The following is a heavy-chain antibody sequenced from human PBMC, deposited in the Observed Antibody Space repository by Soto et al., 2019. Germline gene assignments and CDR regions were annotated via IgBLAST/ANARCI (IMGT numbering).Heavy chain of an antibody. J-gene: IGHJ3*02. CDR1: GFTFSGSA. CDR2: IRSKANSYAT. D-gene: IGHD1-26*01. CDR3: TRGGATVVAFDI. V-gene: IGHV3-73*01. Sequence: GGSLRLSCAASGFTFSGSAMHWVRQASGKGLEWVGRIRSKANSYATAYAASVKGRFTISRDDSKNTAYLQMNSLKTEDTAVYYCTRGGATVVAFDIWGQGTMVTVSS.